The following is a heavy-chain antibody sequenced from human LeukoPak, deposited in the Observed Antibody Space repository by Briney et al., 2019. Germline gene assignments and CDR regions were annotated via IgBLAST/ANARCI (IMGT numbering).Heavy chain of an antibody. Sequence: GASVKVSCKASGGTFSSYAISWVRQAPGQGLEWMGGIIPIFGTANYAQKFQGRVTITADESTSTAYMELSSLRSEDTAVYYCARTASSGYFYFDYWGQGTLVTVSS. V-gene: IGHV1-69*13. J-gene: IGHJ4*02. CDR2: IIPIFGTA. CDR1: GGTFSSYA. D-gene: IGHD3-22*01. CDR3: ARTASSGYFYFDY.